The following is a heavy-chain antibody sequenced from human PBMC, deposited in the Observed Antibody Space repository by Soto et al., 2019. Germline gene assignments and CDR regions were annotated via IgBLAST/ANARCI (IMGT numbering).Heavy chain of an antibody. V-gene: IGHV3-30*18. CDR3: AKRVYGNYFDY. J-gene: IGHJ4*02. CDR1: GFTFSSYG. Sequence: QVQLVESGGGVVQPGRSLRLSCAASGFTFSSYGMHWVRQAPGKGLEWVAVISYDGSNKYYADSVKGRFTISRDNSKNTLYLQMNSLRAEDTAVYYCAKRVYGNYFDYWGQRTLVTVSS. D-gene: IGHD3-10*01. CDR2: ISYDGSNK.